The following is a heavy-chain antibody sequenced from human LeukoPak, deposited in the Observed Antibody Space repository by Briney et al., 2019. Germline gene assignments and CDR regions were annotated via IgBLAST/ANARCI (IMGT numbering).Heavy chain of an antibody. CDR3: ARGGGGWEPNFDY. V-gene: IGHV3-33*01. J-gene: IGHJ4*02. CDR1: GFTSSSYG. D-gene: IGHD1-26*01. Sequence: GRSLRLSCAASGFTSSSYGMHWVRQAPGKGLEWVAVIWYDGSNKYYADSVKGRFTISRDNSKNTLYLQMNSLRAEDTAVYYCARGGGGWEPNFDYWGQGTLVTVSS. CDR2: IWYDGSNK.